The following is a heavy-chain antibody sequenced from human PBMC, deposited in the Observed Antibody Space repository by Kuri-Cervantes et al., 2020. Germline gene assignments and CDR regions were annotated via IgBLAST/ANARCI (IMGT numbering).Heavy chain of an antibody. CDR2: INTNTGNP. Sequence: ASVKVSCKASGYTFTSYAMNWVRQAPGQGLEWMGWINTNTGNPTYAQGFTGRFVFSLDTSVSTAYLQISSLKAEDTAVYYCAKEVQYYYGSGSYCDYWGQGTLVTVSS. CDR3: AKEVQYYYGSGSYCDY. J-gene: IGHJ4*02. V-gene: IGHV7-4-1*02. D-gene: IGHD3-10*01. CDR1: GYTFTSYA.